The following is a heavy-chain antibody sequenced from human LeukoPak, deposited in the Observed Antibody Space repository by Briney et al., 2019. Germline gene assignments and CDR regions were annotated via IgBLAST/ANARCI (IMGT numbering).Heavy chain of an antibody. Sequence: ASVKVSCKASGYTFTGYYMHWVRQAPGQGLEWMGWINPNSGGTSYAQKFQGRVTMTRDTSISTAYMELSRLRSDDTAVYYCARDVSLSSGSGDYWGQGTLVTVSS. CDR3: ARDVSLSSGSGDY. J-gene: IGHJ4*02. V-gene: IGHV1-2*02. CDR1: GYTFTGYY. CDR2: INPNSGGT. D-gene: IGHD6-19*01.